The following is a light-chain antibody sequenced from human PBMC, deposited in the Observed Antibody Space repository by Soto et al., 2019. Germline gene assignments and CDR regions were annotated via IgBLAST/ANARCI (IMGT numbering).Light chain of an antibody. CDR2: DAS. CDR1: QSIDNY. CDR3: QQRSNWPPFT. Sequence: EIVLTQSPATLSLSPGERATLSCRASQSIDNYLAWYQQKPGQAPRLLIYDASIRATGIPARFSGSGSGTDFTLTISSLETEDFALYYCQQRSNWPPFTFGPGTKVDI. J-gene: IGKJ3*01. V-gene: IGKV3-11*01.